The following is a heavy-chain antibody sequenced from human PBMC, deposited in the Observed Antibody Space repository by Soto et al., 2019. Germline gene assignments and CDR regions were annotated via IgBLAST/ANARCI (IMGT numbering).Heavy chain of an antibody. V-gene: IGHV3-33*01. Sequence: QVQLVESGGGVVQPGRSLRLSCAASGFTFSSYGMHWVRQAPGKGLEWVAVIWYDGSNKYYADSVKGRFTISRDNSKNTLYLQMNSLRAEDTAVYYCARGGYSYGYWAEYYFDYWGQGTLVTVSS. J-gene: IGHJ4*02. D-gene: IGHD5-18*01. CDR2: IWYDGSNK. CDR1: GFTFSSYG. CDR3: ARGGYSYGYWAEYYFDY.